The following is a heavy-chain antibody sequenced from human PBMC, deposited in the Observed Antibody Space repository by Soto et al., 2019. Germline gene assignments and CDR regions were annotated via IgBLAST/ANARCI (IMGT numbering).Heavy chain of an antibody. CDR1: GGTFSSYA. J-gene: IGHJ6*02. Sequence: SVKVSCKASGGTFSSYAISWVRQAPGQGLEWMGGIIPIFGTANYAQKFQGRVTITADESTSTAYMELSSLRSEDTAVYYCATRTSGTYYYDSSGFQYYSGMDVWGQGTTVTVSS. V-gene: IGHV1-69*13. CDR2: IIPIFGTA. CDR3: ATRTSGTYYYDSSGFQYYSGMDV. D-gene: IGHD3-22*01.